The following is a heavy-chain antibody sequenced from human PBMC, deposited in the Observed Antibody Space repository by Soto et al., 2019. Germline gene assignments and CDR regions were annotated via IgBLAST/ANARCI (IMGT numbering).Heavy chain of an antibody. CDR1: GVSISSGDYY. D-gene: IGHD3-16*02. Sequence: PSETLSLTCTVSGVSISSGDYYWSWIRQPPGKGLEWIGYIYYSGSTYYNPSLKSRVTISVNTSKNQFSLKLSSVTAADTAVYYCARDGWGSYGSFDYWGQGTLVTVSS. J-gene: IGHJ4*02. CDR2: IYYSGST. V-gene: IGHV4-30-4*01. CDR3: ARDGWGSYGSFDY.